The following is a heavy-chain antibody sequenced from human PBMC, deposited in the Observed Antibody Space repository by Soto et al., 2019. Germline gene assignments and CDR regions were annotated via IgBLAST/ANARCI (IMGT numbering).Heavy chain of an antibody. D-gene: IGHD5-12*01. CDR1: GGSISLNY. V-gene: IGHV4-59*01. J-gene: IGHJ4*02. CDR2: VYNSGST. Sequence: SETLSLTCTVSGGSISLNYWTWIRQPPGKGLEWIGSVYNSGSTNYNPSLKSRVTISVDTSKNQFSLKLSSVTAADTAVYYCARVRRGYSGYDYFDYWGQGTLVTVSS. CDR3: ARVRRGYSGYDYFDY.